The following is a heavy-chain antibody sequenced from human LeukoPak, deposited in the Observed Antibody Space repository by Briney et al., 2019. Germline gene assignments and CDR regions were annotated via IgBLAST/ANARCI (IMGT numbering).Heavy chain of an antibody. D-gene: IGHD1-1*01. CDR3: AREGNWNDYYYYGMDV. V-gene: IGHV3-9*01. CDR2: ISWNSGSI. J-gene: IGHJ6*02. Sequence: GRSLRLSCAASGFTFDDYAMHWVRQAPGKGLEWVSGISWNSGSIGYADSVKGRFTISRDNAKNSLYLQMNSLRAEDTAVYYCAREGNWNDYYYYGMDVWGQGTTVTVSS. CDR1: GFTFDDYA.